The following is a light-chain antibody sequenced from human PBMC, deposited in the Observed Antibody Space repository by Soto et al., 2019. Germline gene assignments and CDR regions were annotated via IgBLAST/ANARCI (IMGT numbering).Light chain of an antibody. Sequence: QSVLTQPTSVSVAPGQRVTISCTGSASNLGAKYAVHWYQHLPGTAPKLLIYDNIHRPSGVPDRFSGSKSDTSASLAITGRQAEDEADYYCHSYNTTLSGLVFGGGTKLTVL. CDR2: DNI. CDR1: ASNLGAKYA. J-gene: IGLJ3*02. V-gene: IGLV1-40*01. CDR3: HSYNTTLSGLV.